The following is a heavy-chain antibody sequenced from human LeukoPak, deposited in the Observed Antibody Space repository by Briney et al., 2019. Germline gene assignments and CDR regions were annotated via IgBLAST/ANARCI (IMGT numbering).Heavy chain of an antibody. V-gene: IGHV4-59*08. Sequence: SGTLSLTSAVSGGSISSYYWSWIRQPPGKGLEWIGYIYYSGSTNYNPSLKSRVTISVDTSKNQFSLKLSSVTAADTAVYYCARHLPGGDEGAFDIWGQGTMVTVSS. J-gene: IGHJ3*02. CDR2: IYYSGST. CDR3: ARHLPGGDEGAFDI. CDR1: GGSISSYY. D-gene: IGHD2-21*02.